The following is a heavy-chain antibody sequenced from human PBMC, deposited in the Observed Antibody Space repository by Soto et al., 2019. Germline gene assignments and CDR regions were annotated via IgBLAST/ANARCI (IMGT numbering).Heavy chain of an antibody. Sequence: SETLSLTCTVSGGSISSYYWSWIRQPPGKGLEWIGYIYYSGSTNYNPSLKSRVTISVDTSKNQFSLKLSSVTAADTAVYYCARGKYYDILTGYYYFDYWGQGTLVTVSS. CDR2: IYYSGST. D-gene: IGHD3-9*01. CDR1: GGSISSYY. J-gene: IGHJ4*02. V-gene: IGHV4-59*01. CDR3: ARGKYYDILTGYYYFDY.